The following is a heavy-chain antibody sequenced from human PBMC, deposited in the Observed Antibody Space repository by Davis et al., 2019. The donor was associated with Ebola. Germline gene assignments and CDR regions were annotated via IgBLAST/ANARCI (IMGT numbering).Heavy chain of an antibody. CDR3: ARTRPITINSFYYYGMDV. V-gene: IGHV1-8*01. CDR1: GYTFTSYD. CDR2: MNPNSGNT. J-gene: IGHJ6*02. Sequence: ASVKVSCKASGYTFTSYDINWVRQATGQGLEWMGWMNPNSGNTGSAQKFQGRVTMTRNTSISTAYMELSSLRSEDTAVYYCARTRPITINSFYYYGMDVWGQGTTVTVSS. D-gene: IGHD3-9*01.